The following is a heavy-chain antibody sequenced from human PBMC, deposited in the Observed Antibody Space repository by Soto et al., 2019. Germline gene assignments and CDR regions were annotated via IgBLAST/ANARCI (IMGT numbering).Heavy chain of an antibody. CDR2: IYYSGTT. CDR1: GYSISSSNW. J-gene: IGHJ4*02. D-gene: IGHD1-26*01. Sequence: QVQLQESGPGLVKPSDTLSLTCAVSGYSISSSNWWGWIRQPPGKGMEWIGYIYYSGTTYYNPSLKSRVTLSVDTAKHQFSLKLPSVTAVDTAVYYCARREIQGPIDYWGQGTLVTVSS. CDR3: ARREIQGPIDY. V-gene: IGHV4-28*01.